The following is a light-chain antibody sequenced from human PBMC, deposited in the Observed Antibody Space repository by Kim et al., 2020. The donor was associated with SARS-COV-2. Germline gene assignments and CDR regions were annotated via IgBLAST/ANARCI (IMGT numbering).Light chain of an antibody. CDR1: QSISSH. Sequence: DIQMTQSPSSLSASVGDRVNITCRTTQSISSHLNWYQQKPGRAPKLLISAASTLQGGVPSRFSGSGSETDFTLTISSLQPEDFATYFCQQSYITPFTFGPGTKVDIK. CDR2: AAS. V-gene: IGKV1-39*01. CDR3: QQSYITPFT. J-gene: IGKJ3*01.